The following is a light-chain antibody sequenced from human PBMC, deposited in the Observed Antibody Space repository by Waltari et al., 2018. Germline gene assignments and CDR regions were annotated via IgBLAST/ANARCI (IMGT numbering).Light chain of an antibody. CDR2: DVS. V-gene: IGLV2-14*03. CDR3: SSYISSSTLEL. J-gene: IGLJ2*01. CDR1: SSDVGAYNY. Sequence: QSALTQPASVSGSPGQSIPISCPGTSSDVGAYNYVSWYQQPPGKAPTLMIFDVSNRPSGVSNRFSGSKSGNTASLTISGLQAEDEADYYCSSYISSSTLELFGGGTSLTVL.